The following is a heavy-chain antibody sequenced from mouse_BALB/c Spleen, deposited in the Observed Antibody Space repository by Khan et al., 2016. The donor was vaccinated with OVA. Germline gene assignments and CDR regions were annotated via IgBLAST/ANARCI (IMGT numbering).Heavy chain of an antibody. CDR3: AKDRGYYAVDY. J-gene: IGHJ4*01. V-gene: IGHV2-3*01. Sequence: QMQLEESGPGLVAPSQSLSITCTVSGFSLTSYGVSWVRQPPGKGLEWLGVIWGDGNTNFHSALRSRLSISKDNSKSQVFLKLNSLQTDATATYYCAKDRGYYAVDYWGQGTSVTVSS. CDR1: GFSLTSYG. CDR2: IWGDGNT.